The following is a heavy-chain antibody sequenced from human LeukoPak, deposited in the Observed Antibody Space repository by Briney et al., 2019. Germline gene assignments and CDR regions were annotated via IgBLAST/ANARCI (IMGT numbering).Heavy chain of an antibody. CDR1: GFTFSSYG. V-gene: IGHV3-30*18. Sequence: GGSLRLSCAASGFTFSSYGMHWVRRAAGKGLEWVALISYDGINEYYADSMKGRFTISRDNSKNTLYLQVNSLRTEDTAVYYCAKDIDYGNYPYYLDTWGQGTLITVSS. CDR2: ISYDGINE. CDR3: AKDIDYGNYPYYLDT. J-gene: IGHJ4*02. D-gene: IGHD4-11*01.